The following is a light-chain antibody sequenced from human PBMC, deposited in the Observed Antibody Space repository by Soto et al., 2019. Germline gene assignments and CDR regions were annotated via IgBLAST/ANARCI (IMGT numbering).Light chain of an antibody. CDR1: SSNIGAGYD. CDR2: GNS. CDR3: QSYDSRGWEV. J-gene: IGLJ2*01. V-gene: IGLV1-40*01. Sequence: QLVLTQPPSVSGAPGQRVTISCTGSSSNIGAGYDVHWYQQLPGTAPKLLIYGNSNRPSGVPDRFSGSKSGTSASLAITGLQAEDEADYYCQSYDSRGWEVFGGGTKLTVL.